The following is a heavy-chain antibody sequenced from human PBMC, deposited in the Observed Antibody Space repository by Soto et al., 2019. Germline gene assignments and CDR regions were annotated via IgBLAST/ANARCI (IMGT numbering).Heavy chain of an antibody. V-gene: IGHV1-3*01. D-gene: IGHD3-16*02. Sequence: WASVKVSCKASGYTFTSYAMHWVRQAPGQRLEWMGWINAGNGNTKYSQKFQGRVTMTRNTSISTAYMELSSLRSEDTAVYYCARGLYPRGYEYIWGSYRFVAFDIWGQGTMVTVSS. J-gene: IGHJ3*02. CDR2: INAGNGNT. CDR1: GYTFTSYA. CDR3: ARGLYPRGYEYIWGSYRFVAFDI.